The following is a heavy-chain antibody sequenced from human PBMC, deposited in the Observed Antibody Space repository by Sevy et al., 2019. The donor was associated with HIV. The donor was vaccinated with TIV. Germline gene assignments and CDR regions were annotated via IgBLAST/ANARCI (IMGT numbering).Heavy chain of an antibody. V-gene: IGHV3-48*01. CDR2: FSSSSGTI. Sequence: GGSLRLSCAASGFTFSAYSMNWVRQAPGKGLEWVSCFSSSSGTIYYADSVKGQFTISRDNAKSSLYLQMNGLRAEDTAVYYCARAGGDCYSKNECWFVSWGQGTLVTVSS. J-gene: IGHJ5*01. CDR3: ARAGGDCYSKNECWFVS. D-gene: IGHD2-21*01. CDR1: GFTFSAYS.